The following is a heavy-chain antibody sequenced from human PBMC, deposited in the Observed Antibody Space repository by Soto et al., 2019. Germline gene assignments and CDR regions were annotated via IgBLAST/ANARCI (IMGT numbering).Heavy chain of an antibody. Sequence: PSETLSLTCAVYGGSFSGYYWSWIRQPPGKGLEWIGEINHSGSTNYNPSLKSRVTISVDTSKNQFSLKLSSVTAADTAVYYCARGASWYYDFWSGYYTGAPWFDPWGQGTLVTVSS. CDR3: ARGASWYYDFWSGYYTGAPWFDP. J-gene: IGHJ5*02. CDR2: INHSGST. D-gene: IGHD3-3*01. V-gene: IGHV4-34*01. CDR1: GGSFSGYY.